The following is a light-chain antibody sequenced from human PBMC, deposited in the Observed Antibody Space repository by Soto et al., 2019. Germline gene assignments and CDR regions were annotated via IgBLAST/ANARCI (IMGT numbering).Light chain of an antibody. CDR3: CSYAGSSTYV. Sequence: QSALTQPASVSGSPGQSITISCTGTSSDVGSYNLVSWYQQHPGKAPKLMIYEGSKRPSGVSNRFSGSKSGNTASLTISWLQAEDEAAYYCCSYAGSSTYVFGTGTKVTVL. J-gene: IGLJ1*01. CDR2: EGS. V-gene: IGLV2-23*01. CDR1: SSDVGSYNL.